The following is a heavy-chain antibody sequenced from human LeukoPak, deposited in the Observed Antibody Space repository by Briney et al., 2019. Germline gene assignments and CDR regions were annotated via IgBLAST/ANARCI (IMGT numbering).Heavy chain of an antibody. CDR2: IKEDASLK. CDR1: GFQFSKDW. J-gene: IGHJ3*02. V-gene: IGHV3-7*01. D-gene: IGHD3-22*01. Sequence: GGSLRLSCEGSGFQFSKDWMTWVRQAPGKGLEWVANIKEDASLKNYVDSVKGRFTISRDNTENSLFLQMNSLRAEDTAVYYCARDPSPEDTRGYYDGLDIWGPGTRVTVSS. CDR3: ARDPSPEDTRGYYDGLDI.